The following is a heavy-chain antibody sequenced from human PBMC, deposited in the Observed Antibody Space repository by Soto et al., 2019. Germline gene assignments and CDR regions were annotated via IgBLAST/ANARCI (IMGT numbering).Heavy chain of an antibody. D-gene: IGHD6-13*01. CDR2: IYPGTSES. Sequence: GESLKISFQASEYNFFNYWVAWVRHMPGKGLEWMGIIYPGTSESRYSTSFDGQVTISADTTIGTAYLQWRSLKAADTAIYYCASQVRFMAAAFNWGQGTLVTVSS. CDR3: ASQVRFMAAAFN. V-gene: IGHV5-51*01. CDR1: EYNFFNYW. J-gene: IGHJ4*02.